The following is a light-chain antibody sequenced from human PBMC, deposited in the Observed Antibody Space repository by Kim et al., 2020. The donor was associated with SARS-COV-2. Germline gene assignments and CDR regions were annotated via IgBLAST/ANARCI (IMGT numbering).Light chain of an antibody. V-gene: IGLV2-14*03. CDR3: ISYASGDTWV. CDR1: SSDSGGYNY. J-gene: IGLJ3*02. Sequence: GQSIALSCTGTSSDSGGYNYVSWYQQHPGKAPKLLIYDVTNRPSGVSDRFSGSKSGDTASLTISGLQAEDEADYYCISYASGDTWVFGGGTQLTVL. CDR2: DVT.